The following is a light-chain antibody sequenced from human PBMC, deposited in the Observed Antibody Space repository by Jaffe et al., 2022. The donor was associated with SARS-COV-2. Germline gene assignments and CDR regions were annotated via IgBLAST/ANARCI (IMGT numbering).Light chain of an antibody. CDR2: AAD. V-gene: IGLV3-19*01. Sequence: SSELTQDPAVSVALGQTVRITCQGDSLRGSYASWYQQRSGQAPKLVIYAADTRPPGIPDRFIGSYSGTTASLTITGVQAEDEADYYCNSRDSSQGFVPFGGGTKLTVL. CDR1: SLRGSY. J-gene: IGLJ2*01. CDR3: NSRDSSQGFVP.